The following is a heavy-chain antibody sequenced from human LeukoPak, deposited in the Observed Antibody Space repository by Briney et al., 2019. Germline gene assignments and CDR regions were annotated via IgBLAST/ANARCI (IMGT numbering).Heavy chain of an antibody. Sequence: GGSLRLSCAASGFTFSSYSMNWVRQAPGKGLEWVSSISSSSSYIYYADSVKGRFTISRDNAKNSLYLQMNSLGAEDTAVYYCARATTDYYYYMDVWGKGTTVTVSS. J-gene: IGHJ6*03. V-gene: IGHV3-21*01. CDR2: ISSSSSYI. D-gene: IGHD4-17*01. CDR1: GFTFSSYS. CDR3: ARATTDYYYYMDV.